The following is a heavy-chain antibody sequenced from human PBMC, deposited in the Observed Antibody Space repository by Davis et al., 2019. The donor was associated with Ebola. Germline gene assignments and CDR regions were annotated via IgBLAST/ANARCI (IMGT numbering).Heavy chain of an antibody. J-gene: IGHJ6*03. V-gene: IGHV4-31*01. CDR3: ARDLRYDSSGYDYYFYMDV. D-gene: IGHD3-22*01. CDR1: GGSISRGGSY. CDR2: IYYSGST. Sequence: PSATLSLTCTVSGGSISRGGSYWSWVRQVPGKGLEWIGYIYYSGSTYYKPSLKSPVTISVDTSKNQFSLNLYSVTAADTAVYYCARDLRYDSSGYDYYFYMDVWGKGTTVTVSS.